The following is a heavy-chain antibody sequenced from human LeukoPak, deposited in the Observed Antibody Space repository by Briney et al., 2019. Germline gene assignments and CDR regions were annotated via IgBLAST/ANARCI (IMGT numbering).Heavy chain of an antibody. CDR1: GGSISSGDYY. Sequence: SETLSLTCTVSGGSISSGDYYWSWIRQHPGKGLEWIGYIYYSGSTYYNPSLKSRITMSVDTSKNQFSLKLSSVTAADTAVYYCARDLDVYFFVLWGQGTLVTVSS. J-gene: IGHJ4*02. D-gene: IGHD3-16*01. CDR3: ARDLDVYFFVL. V-gene: IGHV4-31*03. CDR2: IYYSGST.